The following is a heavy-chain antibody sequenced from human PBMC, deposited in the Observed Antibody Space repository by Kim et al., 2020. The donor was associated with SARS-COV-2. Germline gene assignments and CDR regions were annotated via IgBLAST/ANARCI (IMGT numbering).Heavy chain of an antibody. CDR2: IKSKTDGGTT. Sequence: GGSLRLSCAASGFTFSNAWMSWVRQAPGKGLEWVGRIKSKTDGGTTDYAAPVKGRFTISRDDSKNTLYLQMNSLKTEDTAVYYCTTDYYDSSGYSIAEVRRDYWGQGTLVTVSS. CDR3: TTDYYDSSGYSIAEVRRDY. D-gene: IGHD3-22*01. CDR1: GFTFSNAW. J-gene: IGHJ4*02. V-gene: IGHV3-15*01.